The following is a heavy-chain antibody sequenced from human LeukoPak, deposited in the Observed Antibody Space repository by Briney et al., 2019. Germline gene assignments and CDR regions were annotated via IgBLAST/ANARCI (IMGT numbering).Heavy chain of an antibody. V-gene: IGHV3-23*01. CDR1: GFTFSSYG. CDR2: ISGSGGST. D-gene: IGHD5-12*01. J-gene: IGHJ4*02. CDR3: AKDSGWLRFHY. Sequence: GGTLRLSCAASGFTFSSYGMSWVRQAPGKGLEWVSAISGSGGSTYYADSVKGRFTISRDNSKNTFYLQMNSLRAEDTAVYYCAKDSGWLRFHYWGQGILVTVSS.